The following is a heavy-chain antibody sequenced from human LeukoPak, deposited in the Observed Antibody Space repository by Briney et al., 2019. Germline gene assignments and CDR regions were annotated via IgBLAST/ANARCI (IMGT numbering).Heavy chain of an antibody. Sequence: ASVKVSCKASGYTFTGYYIHWVRQAPGQGPEWMGWITPNSGDTNYAQKFQGRVTMTSDTSISTAYMELSRLTSDDTAVYYCARGYSSGWYGYYWGQGTLVTVSS. V-gene: IGHV1-2*02. J-gene: IGHJ4*02. CDR3: ARGYSSGWYGYY. D-gene: IGHD6-19*01. CDR1: GYTFTGYY. CDR2: ITPNSGDT.